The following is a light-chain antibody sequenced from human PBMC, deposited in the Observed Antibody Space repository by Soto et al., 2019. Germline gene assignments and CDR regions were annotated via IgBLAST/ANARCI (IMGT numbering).Light chain of an antibody. J-gene: IGKJ1*01. V-gene: IGKV3-20*01. CDR2: GAS. Sequence: ETVLTQSPGTLSLSPGERATLSCRASQTIRSNYLAWYRQTPGQAPRLLIYGASNRATGIADRFSGSGSGTHFTLIISRLEPEDFALYYCQQYGSSHWTFGQGTKVEIK. CDR1: QTIRSNY. CDR3: QQYGSSHWT.